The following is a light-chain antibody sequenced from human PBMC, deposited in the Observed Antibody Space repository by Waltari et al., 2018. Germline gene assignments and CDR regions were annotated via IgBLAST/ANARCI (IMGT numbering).Light chain of an antibody. CDR2: DVS. CDR3: QQRSNWMFT. CDR1: QSVNNS. V-gene: IGKV3-11*01. Sequence: EIVLTQSPATLSLSPGDRATLSCRASQSVNNSLGWYQQKPGQAPRLLIYDVSRRATDMPARFSGGGSGTDFTLTISSLEPEDFAVFYCQQRSNWMFTFGQWTKLDIK. J-gene: IGKJ2*01.